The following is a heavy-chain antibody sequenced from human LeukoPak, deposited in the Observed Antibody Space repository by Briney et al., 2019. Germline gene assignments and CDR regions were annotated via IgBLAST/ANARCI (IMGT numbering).Heavy chain of an antibody. J-gene: IGHJ4*02. D-gene: IGHD3-10*01. CDR3: ARETRGDYFDY. CDR1: GGSISSYY. CDR2: IYYSRST. V-gene: IGHV4-59*01. Sequence: PSETLSLTCTVSGGSISSYYWSWIRQPPGKGLEWIGYIYYSRSTNYNPSLKSRVTISVDTSKNQFSLKLSSVTAADTAVYYCARETRGDYFDYWGQGTLVTVSS.